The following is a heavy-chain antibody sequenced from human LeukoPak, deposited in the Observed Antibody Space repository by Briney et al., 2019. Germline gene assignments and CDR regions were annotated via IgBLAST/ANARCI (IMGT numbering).Heavy chain of an antibody. CDR3: ARDHEDSSGYHSYYYMDV. V-gene: IGHV4-61*02. J-gene: IGHJ6*03. Sequence: SETLSLTCTVSGGSISSGSYYWSWIRQPAGKGLEWIGRIYTSGSTNYNPSLKSRVTISVDTSKNQFSLKLSSVTAADTAVYYCARDHEDSSGYHSYYYMDVWGKGTTVTISS. D-gene: IGHD3-22*01. CDR2: IYTSGST. CDR1: GGSISSGSYY.